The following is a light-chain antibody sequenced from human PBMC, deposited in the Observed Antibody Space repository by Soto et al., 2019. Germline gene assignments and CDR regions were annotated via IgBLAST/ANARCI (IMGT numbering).Light chain of an antibody. J-gene: IGKJ5*01. V-gene: IGKV3-15*01. CDR3: QQYNDWPSIT. CDR1: QSVTRK. CDR2: GAS. Sequence: EVVMTQSPATLSLSPGERATVSCRASQSVTRKLAWYQQTPGQVPRLLIYGASIRAPDIPARFSGSGSGTEFILTISSLXSEDFAVYYCQQYNDWPSITFGQGTRLEIK.